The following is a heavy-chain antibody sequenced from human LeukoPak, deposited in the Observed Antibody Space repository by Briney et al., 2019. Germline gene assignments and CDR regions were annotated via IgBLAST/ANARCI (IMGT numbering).Heavy chain of an antibody. CDR3: ARDRGLNSYGLDY. Sequence: AGGSLRLSCAASGFTFNIYDMNWVRQAPGKGLEWVSFISSSGTTKYYAESVKGRFSISRDNVKNSLYLQMNSLRAEDTAVYYCARDRGLNSYGLDYWGQGTLVTVSS. J-gene: IGHJ4*02. D-gene: IGHD5-18*01. V-gene: IGHV3-48*03. CDR2: ISSSGTTK. CDR1: GFTFNIYD.